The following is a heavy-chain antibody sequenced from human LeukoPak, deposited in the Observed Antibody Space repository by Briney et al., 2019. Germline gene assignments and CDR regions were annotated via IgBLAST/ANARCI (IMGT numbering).Heavy chain of an antibody. CDR3: ARVTADAFDI. V-gene: IGHV4-34*01. Sequence: PSETLSLTCAVYGGPFSDCYWSWIRQPPGKGLEWIGEINHSGSTNYNPSLKSRVTISVDTSKNQFSLKLSSVTAADTAVYYCARVTADAFDIWGQGTMVTVSS. CDR1: GGPFSDCY. J-gene: IGHJ3*02. CDR2: INHSGST.